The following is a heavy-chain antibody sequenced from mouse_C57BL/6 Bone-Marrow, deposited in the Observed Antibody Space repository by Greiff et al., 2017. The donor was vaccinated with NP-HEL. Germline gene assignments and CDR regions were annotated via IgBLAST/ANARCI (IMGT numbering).Heavy chain of an antibody. D-gene: IGHD2-4*01. V-gene: IGHV8-8*01. CDR2: IWWDDDK. J-gene: IGHJ4*01. CDR1: GFSLSTFGMG. Sequence: QVTLKESGPGILQPSQTLSLTCSFSGFSLSTFGMGVGWIRQPSGEGLEWLAHIWWDDDKYYNPALKSRLTISKDTSKNQVFLKIANVDTADTATYYCARIYYDYHYYAMDYWGQGTSVTVSS. CDR3: ARIYYDYHYYAMDY.